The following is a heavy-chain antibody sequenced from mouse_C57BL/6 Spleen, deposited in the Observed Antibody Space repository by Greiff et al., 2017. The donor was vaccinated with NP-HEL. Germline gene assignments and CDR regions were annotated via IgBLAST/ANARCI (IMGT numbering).Heavy chain of an antibody. CDR1: GYTFTDYN. CDR2: INPNNGGT. CDR3: ARDYYGRSYDY. Sequence: VQLQQSGPELVKPGASVQMSCQASGYTFTDYNMHWVKQRHGKSLEWIGYINPNNGGTSYNQKFKGKATFTVNKSSSTAYMELRSLTSEYSAVYYCARDYYGRSYDYWGQGTTLTVSS. D-gene: IGHD1-1*01. V-gene: IGHV1-22*01. J-gene: IGHJ2*01.